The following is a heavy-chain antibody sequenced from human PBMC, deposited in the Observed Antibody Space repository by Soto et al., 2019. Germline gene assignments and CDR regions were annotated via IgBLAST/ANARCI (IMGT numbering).Heavy chain of an antibody. J-gene: IGHJ4*02. Sequence: GGSLRLSCAASGFTFSSYGMHWVRQAPGKGLEWVAVISYDGSNKYYVDSVKGRFTISRDNSKNTLYLQMNSLRAEDTAVYYCAKDGLRFLEWLSYFDCWGQGTLVTVSS. CDR2: ISYDGSNK. V-gene: IGHV3-30*18. CDR3: AKDGLRFLEWLSYFDC. D-gene: IGHD3-3*01. CDR1: GFTFSSYG.